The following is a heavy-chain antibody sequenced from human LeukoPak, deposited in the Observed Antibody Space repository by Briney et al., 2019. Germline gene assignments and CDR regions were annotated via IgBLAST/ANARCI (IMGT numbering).Heavy chain of an antibody. Sequence: GGSLRLSCAASGFTFSSYGMSWVRQAPGKGLEWVSSISSSSSYIYYADSVKGRFTISRDNAQNSLYLQMNRLGVEDTAVYYCARDAGYGYDRFDYWGQGTQVTVSS. CDR1: GFTFSSYG. CDR2: ISSSSSYI. D-gene: IGHD5-18*01. V-gene: IGHV3-21*01. J-gene: IGHJ4*02. CDR3: ARDAGYGYDRFDY.